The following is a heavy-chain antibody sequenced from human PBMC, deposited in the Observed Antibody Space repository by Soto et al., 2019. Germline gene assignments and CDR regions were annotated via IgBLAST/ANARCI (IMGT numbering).Heavy chain of an antibody. Sequence: VGFLSISGGASGFTFISYSTNCVRQATGKGLEWVSYISGSTNTIYYADSVKGRFTISRDNEKDSLYLQMKSTREEETAVYYCAREKYSGDYRYYYYGMDVWGQGT. CDR2: ISGSTNTI. D-gene: IGHD1-26*01. J-gene: IGHJ6*02. V-gene: IGHV3-48*02. CDR3: AREKYSGDYRYYYYGMDV. CDR1: GFTFISYS.